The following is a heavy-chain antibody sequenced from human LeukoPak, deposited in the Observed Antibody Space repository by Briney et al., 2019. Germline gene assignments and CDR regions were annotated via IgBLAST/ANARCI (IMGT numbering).Heavy chain of an antibody. V-gene: IGHV3-48*03. J-gene: IGHJ6*04. CDR3: ARESRSYCSGGSCYSAPGDYYYGMDV. CDR1: GFTFSSYE. D-gene: IGHD2-15*01. Sequence: RPGGSLRLSCAASGFTFSSYEMNWVRQAPGKGLEWVSYISSSGSTIYYADSVKGRFTISRDNAKNSLHLQMNSLRAEDTAVYYCARESRSYCSGGSCYSAPGDYYYGMDVWGKGTTVTVSS. CDR2: ISSSGSTI.